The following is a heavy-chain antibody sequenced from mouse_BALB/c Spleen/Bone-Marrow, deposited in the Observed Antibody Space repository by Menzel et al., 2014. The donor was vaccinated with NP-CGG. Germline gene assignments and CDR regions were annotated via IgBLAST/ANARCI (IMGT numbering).Heavy chain of an antibody. V-gene: IGHV5-12-2*01. J-gene: IGHJ3*01. CDR2: ISNGGGST. Sequence: EVHLVESGGGLVQPGGSLKLSCAASGFTFSSYTMSWVRQTPEKRLEWVAYISNGGGSTYYPDTVKGRLTISRDNAKNTLYLQMSSLKSEDTAMYYCARGGCAVVDTPFAYWGQGTLVTVSA. CDR3: ARGGCAVVDTPFAY. D-gene: IGHD1-1*01. CDR1: GFTFSSYT.